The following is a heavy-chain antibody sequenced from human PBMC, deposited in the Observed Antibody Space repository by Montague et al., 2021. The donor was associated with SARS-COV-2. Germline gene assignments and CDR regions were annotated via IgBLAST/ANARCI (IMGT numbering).Heavy chain of an antibody. CDR3: ASTLGYCSGGSCYDPGNYYYYGMDV. Sequence: SLRLSCAASGFTFSSYAMHWVRQAPGKGLEWVAVISYGGSNKYYADSVKGRFTISRDNSKNTLYLQMNSLRAEDTAVYYCASTLGYCSGGSCYDPGNYYYYGMDVWGQGTTVTVSS. CDR2: ISYGGSNK. J-gene: IGHJ6*02. V-gene: IGHV3-30*04. CDR1: GFTFSSYA. D-gene: IGHD2-15*01.